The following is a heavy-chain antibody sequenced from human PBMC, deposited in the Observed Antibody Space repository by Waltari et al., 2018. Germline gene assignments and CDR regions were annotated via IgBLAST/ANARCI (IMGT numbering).Heavy chain of an antibody. J-gene: IGHJ2*01. CDR1: GYSFTSSW. Sequence: EVQLVQSGAEVKQPGESLKISCKGSGYSFTSSWIGWVRQMPGKGLEWMGIIYPGDSDTRYSPSFQGQVTISADKSISTAYLQWSSLKASDTAMYYCARPQEDGDYAADSQGGWYFDLWGRGTLVTVSS. V-gene: IGHV5-51*01. CDR3: ARPQEDGDYAADSQGGWYFDL. D-gene: IGHD4-17*01. CDR2: IYPGDSDT.